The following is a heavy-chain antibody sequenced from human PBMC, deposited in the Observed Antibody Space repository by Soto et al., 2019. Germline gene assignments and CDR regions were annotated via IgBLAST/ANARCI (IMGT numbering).Heavy chain of an antibody. J-gene: IGHJ4*02. CDR3: ARHASSSWYSPFDY. Sequence: SETLSLTCTVSGGSISSSSYYWGWIRQPPGKGLEWIGSIYYSGSTYYNPSLKSRVTISVDTSKNQFSLKLSSVTAADTALYYCARHASSSWYSPFDYWGQGTLVTVS. D-gene: IGHD6-13*01. V-gene: IGHV4-39*01. CDR1: GGSISSSSYY. CDR2: IYYSGST.